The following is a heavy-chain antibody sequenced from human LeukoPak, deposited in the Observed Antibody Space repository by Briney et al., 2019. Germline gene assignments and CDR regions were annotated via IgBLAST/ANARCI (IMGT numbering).Heavy chain of an antibody. J-gene: IGHJ6*03. D-gene: IGHD2-15*01. V-gene: IGHV3-9*01. CDR1: GFTFDDYA. CDR3: AKDMVGFLYYYMDV. Sequence: GRSLRLSCAASGFTFDDYAMHWVRHAPGKGLEWVSGISWNSGSIGYADSVKGRFTISRDNAKNSLYLQMNSLRAEDTALYYCAKDMVGFLYYYMDVWGKGTTVTVSS. CDR2: ISWNSGSI.